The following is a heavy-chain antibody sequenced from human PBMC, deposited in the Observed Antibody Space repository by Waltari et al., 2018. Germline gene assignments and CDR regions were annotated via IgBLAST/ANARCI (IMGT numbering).Heavy chain of an antibody. J-gene: IGHJ4*02. Sequence: EVRLLDSGGGLVQPGGSLGLSSAASGFTFSRHAMTWVRQAPGKGLDWVSTISDSGGSTYYADSVKGRFTISRDNSKITLYLQMSSLRVEDTAIYYCGKLDYDGNGFPNYFDHWGQGTLVTVSS. CDR2: ISDSGGST. CDR3: GKLDYDGNGFPNYFDH. V-gene: IGHV3-23*01. CDR1: GFTFSRHA. D-gene: IGHD3-22*01.